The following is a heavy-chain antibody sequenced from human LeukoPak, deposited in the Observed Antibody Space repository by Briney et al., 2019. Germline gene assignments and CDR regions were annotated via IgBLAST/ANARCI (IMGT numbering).Heavy chain of an antibody. CDR3: ARRAFGGVIAASVFDP. D-gene: IGHD3-16*02. V-gene: IGHV4-59*08. CDR2: IYDNGYT. J-gene: IGHJ5*02. Sequence: PSETLSLTCTVSGGSMSTYYWSWIRQPPGKGLEWIGYIYDNGYTHYNPSLKSRVSISLDTSKSQFSLNLSSVTAADTAVYYCARRAFGGVIAASVFDPWGQGTLVTVSS. CDR1: GGSMSTYY.